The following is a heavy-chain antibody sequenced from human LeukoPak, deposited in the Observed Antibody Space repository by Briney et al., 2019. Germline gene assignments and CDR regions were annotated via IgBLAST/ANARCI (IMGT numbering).Heavy chain of an antibody. CDR3: AKVKLGTSGDDAFDI. D-gene: IGHD7-27*01. J-gene: IGHJ3*02. Sequence: PGGSLRLSCAASGFTFSSYGMHWVRQAPGKGLEWVAVISYDGSNKYYAGSVKSRFTISRDNSKNTLYLQMNSLRAEDTAVYYCAKVKLGTSGDDAFDIWGQGTMVTVSS. CDR2: ISYDGSNK. CDR1: GFTFSSYG. V-gene: IGHV3-30*18.